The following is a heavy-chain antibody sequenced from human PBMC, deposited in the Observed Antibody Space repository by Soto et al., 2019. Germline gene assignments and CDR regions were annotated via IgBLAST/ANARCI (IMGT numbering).Heavy chain of an antibody. CDR3: ARGYYYDSSGYYYEYYYYGMDV. V-gene: IGHV1-69*13. D-gene: IGHD3-22*01. J-gene: IGHJ6*02. Sequence: ASVKVSCKASGGTFSSYAISWVRQAPGQGLEWMGGIIPIFGTANYAQKFQGRVTITADESTSTAYMELSSLRSEDTAVYYCARGYYYDSSGYYYEYYYYGMDVWGQGTTVTVSS. CDR2: IIPIFGTA. CDR1: GGTFSSYA.